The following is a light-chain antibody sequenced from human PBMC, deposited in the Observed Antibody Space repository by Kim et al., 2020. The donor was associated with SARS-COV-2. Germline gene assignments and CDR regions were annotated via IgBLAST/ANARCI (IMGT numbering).Light chain of an antibody. CDR3: AIWYSNTWV. CDR1: SSIHVDIYN. Sequence: FTCTVRSSIHVDIYNIFWYQQKPGSLPRYLLRYKSDSNKEQGSGVPSRFSGSKDASTNAGLLLITGLQSEDEADYYCAIWYSNTWVFGGGTQLTVL. J-gene: IGLJ3*02. CDR2: YKSDSNK. V-gene: IGLV5-39*01.